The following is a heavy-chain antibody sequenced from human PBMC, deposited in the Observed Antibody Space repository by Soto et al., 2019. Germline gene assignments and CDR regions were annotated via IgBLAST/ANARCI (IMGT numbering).Heavy chain of an antibody. CDR3: TTGGDYDSYYYYGMDV. V-gene: IGHV3-15*07. J-gene: IGHJ6*02. CDR1: GFTFSNAW. Sequence: EVQLVESGGGLVKPGGSLRLSCEASGFTFSNAWMNWVRQAPGKGREWVGRITSKPDGGTTDYAAPVKGRFTISRDDSKNTLYLQMNSLKTEDTAVYYCTTGGDYDSYYYYGMDVWGQGTTVTVSS. CDR2: ITSKPDGGTT. D-gene: IGHD4-17*01.